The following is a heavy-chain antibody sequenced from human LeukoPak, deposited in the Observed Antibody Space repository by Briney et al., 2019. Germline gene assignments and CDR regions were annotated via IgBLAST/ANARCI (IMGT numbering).Heavy chain of an antibody. D-gene: IGHD3-22*01. CDR3: AKDSSVYYYDSRSLDY. V-gene: IGHV3-48*01. Sequence: GGSLRLSCAASGFTFSSYSMNWVRQAPGKGLEWVSYISSDGSTIYYADSVKGRFTISRDNAKNSLYLQMNSLRAEDTAVYYCAKDSSVYYYDSRSLDYWGQGTLVTVSS. J-gene: IGHJ4*02. CDR2: ISSDGSTI. CDR1: GFTFSSYS.